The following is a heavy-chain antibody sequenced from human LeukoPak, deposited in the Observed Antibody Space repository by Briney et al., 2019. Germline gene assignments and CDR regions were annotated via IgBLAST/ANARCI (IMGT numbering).Heavy chain of an antibody. CDR3: ARGDYDILTGYYTD. D-gene: IGHD3-9*01. V-gene: IGHV4-38-2*02. CDR2: IYHSGST. Sequence: PSETLSLTCTVSGYSISSGYYWGWIRSPPGRGLEWIGSIYHSGSTYYNPSLKSRVTMSMDTSKNQFSLKLSSVTAADTAVYYCARGDYDILTGYYTDWGQGTLVTVSS. CDR1: GYSISSGYY. J-gene: IGHJ4*02.